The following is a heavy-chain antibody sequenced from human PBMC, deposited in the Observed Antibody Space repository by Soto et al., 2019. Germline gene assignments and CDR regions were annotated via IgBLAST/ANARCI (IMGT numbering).Heavy chain of an antibody. CDR2: IIPIFGTA. CDR1: GGTFSRHA. CDR3: ARGWGYDSNDYYYAY. Sequence: QVQLVQSGAEVRKPGSSVKVSCKASGGTFSRHAISWVRQAPGQGLEWMGGIIPIFGTANRAQKFQGRVTIIADESTSTGYMELSSLRSEDTAMYYCARGWGYDSNDYYYAYWGQGTLVIVSS. V-gene: IGHV1-69*01. J-gene: IGHJ4*02. D-gene: IGHD3-22*01.